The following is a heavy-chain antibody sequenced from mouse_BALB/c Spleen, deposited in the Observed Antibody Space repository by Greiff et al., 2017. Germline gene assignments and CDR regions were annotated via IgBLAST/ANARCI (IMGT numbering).Heavy chain of an antibody. V-gene: IGHV1-69*02. D-gene: IGHD2-12*01. CDR2: IDPSDSET. CDR3: ARGRQDFDY. J-gene: IGHJ2*01. CDR1: GYTFTSYW. Sequence: QVQLQQSGAELVKPGAPVKLSCKASGYTFTSYWMNWVKQRPGRGLEWIGRIDPSDSETHYNQKFKDKATLTVDKSSSTAYIQLSSLTSEDSAVYYCARGRQDFDYWGQGTTLTVSS.